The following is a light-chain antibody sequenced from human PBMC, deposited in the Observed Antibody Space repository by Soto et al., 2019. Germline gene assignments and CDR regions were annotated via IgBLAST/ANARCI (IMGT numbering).Light chain of an antibody. J-gene: IGKJ5*01. Sequence: DIQMTHSPSTLSASVGDRVTITCRASQSISSWLAWYQQKPGKAPKLLIYKASSLESGVPSRFSGSGSGTEFTLTISSLQPDDFATYYCQRYDSYPITFGQGTRLEIK. CDR3: QRYDSYPIT. CDR2: KAS. CDR1: QSISSW. V-gene: IGKV1-5*03.